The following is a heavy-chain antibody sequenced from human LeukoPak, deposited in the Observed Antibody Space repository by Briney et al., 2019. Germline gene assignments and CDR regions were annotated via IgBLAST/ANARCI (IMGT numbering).Heavy chain of an antibody. Sequence: PGRSLRLSCAASGFTVSSNYMSWVRQAPGKGLEWVSVIYSGGSTYYADSMKGRFTISRDNSKNTLYLQMNSLRAEDTAVYYCARIAVAGHFDYWGQGTLVTVSS. J-gene: IGHJ4*02. CDR2: IYSGGST. CDR3: ARIAVAGHFDY. CDR1: GFTVSSNY. D-gene: IGHD6-19*01. V-gene: IGHV3-66*01.